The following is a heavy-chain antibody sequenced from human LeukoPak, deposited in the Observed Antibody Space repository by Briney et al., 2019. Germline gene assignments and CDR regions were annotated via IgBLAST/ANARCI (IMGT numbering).Heavy chain of an antibody. CDR3: ARGLVGRGTSAHNYYYYYMDV. CDR1: GYTFTGYY. CDR2: INPNSGGT. D-gene: IGHD1-26*01. J-gene: IGHJ6*03. Sequence: GASVKVSCKASGYTFTGYYMHWVRQAPGQGLEWMGWINPNSGGTNYAQKFQGRVTMTRDTSISTAYMELSRLRSDDTAVYYCARGLVGRGTSAHNYYYYYMDVWGKGTTVTVSS. V-gene: IGHV1-2*02.